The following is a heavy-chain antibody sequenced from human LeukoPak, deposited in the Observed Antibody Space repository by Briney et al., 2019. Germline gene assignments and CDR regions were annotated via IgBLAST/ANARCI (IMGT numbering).Heavy chain of an antibody. CDR1: GFTFSSYE. CDR2: ISSSGSTI. CDR3: ARVDSSGYYYRAEYFQH. V-gene: IGHV3-48*03. Sequence: PGGSLRLSCAASGFTFSSYEMNWVRRASGKGLEWVSYISSSGSTIYYADSVKGRFTISRDNAKNSLYLQMNSLRAEDTAVYYCARVDSSGYYYRAEYFQHWGQGTLVTVSS. D-gene: IGHD3-22*01. J-gene: IGHJ1*01.